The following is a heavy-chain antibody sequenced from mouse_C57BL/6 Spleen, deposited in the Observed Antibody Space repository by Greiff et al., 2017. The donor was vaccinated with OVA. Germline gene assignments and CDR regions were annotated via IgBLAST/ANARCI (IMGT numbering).Heavy chain of an antibody. V-gene: IGHV1-85*01. CDR3: ARGRRDSSGLWFAY. J-gene: IGHJ3*01. CDR1: GYTFTSYD. D-gene: IGHD3-2*02. Sequence: QVQLQQSGPELVKPGASVKLSCKASGYTFTSYDINWVKQRPGQGLEWIGWIYPRDGSTKYNEKFKGKATLTVDTSSSTAYMELHSLTSEDSAVYFCARGRRDSSGLWFAYWGQGTLVTVSA. CDR2: IYPRDGST.